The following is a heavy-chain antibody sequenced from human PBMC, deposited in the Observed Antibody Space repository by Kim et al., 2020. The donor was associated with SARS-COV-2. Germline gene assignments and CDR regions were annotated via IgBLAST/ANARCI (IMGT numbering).Heavy chain of an antibody. CDR1: GFTFSTYA. J-gene: IGHJ6*02. D-gene: IGHD4-17*01. V-gene: IGHV3-23*01. CDR2: ISGSGGST. CDR3: AKGGDYVRFQYYGMDV. Sequence: GGSLRLSCAASGFTFSTYAMTWVRQAPGKGLEWVSGISGSGGSTYYADSVKGRFTISRDNSKNTLFLQMNSLRAEDTALYYCAKGGDYVRFQYYGMDVWGQGTTVTVSS.